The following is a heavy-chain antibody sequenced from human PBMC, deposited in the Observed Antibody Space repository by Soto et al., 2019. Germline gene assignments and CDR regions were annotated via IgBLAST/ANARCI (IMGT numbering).Heavy chain of an antibody. V-gene: IGHV1-46*01. J-gene: IGHJ4*02. CDR1: GYTFTSYY. CDR3: ARDPTYSQKIAARLADDD. Sequence: GASVKVSCKASGYTFTSYYMHWVRQAPGQGLEWMGIINPSGGSTSYAQKFQGRVTMTRDTSTSTVYMELSSLRSEDTAVYYCARDPTYSQKIAARLADDDWGQGTRVTVSS. D-gene: IGHD6-6*01. CDR2: INPSGGST.